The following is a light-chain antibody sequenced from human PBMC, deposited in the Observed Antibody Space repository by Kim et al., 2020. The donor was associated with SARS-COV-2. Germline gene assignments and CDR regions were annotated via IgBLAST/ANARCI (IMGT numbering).Light chain of an antibody. CDR2: AAS. CDR3: LQYGTSPFT. Sequence: EIVLTQSPGTLSLSPGERVTFSCRASQRVSTNYLAWYHQKPGQTPSLLIYAASSRATGIPDRFSGSGSGTDFTLTITRLEPEDFGVYYCLQYGTSPFTFGQGTKVDIK. CDR1: QRVSTNY. V-gene: IGKV3-20*01. J-gene: IGKJ2*01.